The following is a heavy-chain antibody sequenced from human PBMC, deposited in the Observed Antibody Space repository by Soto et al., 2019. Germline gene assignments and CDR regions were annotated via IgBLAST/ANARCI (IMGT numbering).Heavy chain of an antibody. CDR2: IHHSGSI. D-gene: IGHD3-10*01. CDR3: ASYGSGSYYNGYYFDY. Sequence: QVQLQQWGAGLLKPSETLSLTCAVYGGSFSAYYWSWIRQSPGKGLEWIGEIHHSGSINYKPSLKSRVTIPVDTSKNQFSLELRSVTAADTAVYYCASYGSGSYYNGYYFDYWGQGTLVTVSS. J-gene: IGHJ4*02. CDR1: GGSFSAYY. V-gene: IGHV4-34*01.